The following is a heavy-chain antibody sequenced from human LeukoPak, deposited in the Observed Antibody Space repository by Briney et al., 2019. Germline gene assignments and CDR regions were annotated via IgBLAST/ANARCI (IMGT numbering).Heavy chain of an antibody. CDR3: ARVYGSESYLDLGY. CDR1: GGTFSSYA. CDR2: IIPIFGTA. D-gene: IGHD3-10*01. Sequence: GASVKVSCKASGGTFSSYAISWVRQAPGQGLEWMGGIIPIFGTANYAQKLQGRVTMTTDTSTSTAYMELRSLRSDDTAVYYCARVYGSESYLDLGYWGQGTLVTVSS. J-gene: IGHJ4*02. V-gene: IGHV1-69*05.